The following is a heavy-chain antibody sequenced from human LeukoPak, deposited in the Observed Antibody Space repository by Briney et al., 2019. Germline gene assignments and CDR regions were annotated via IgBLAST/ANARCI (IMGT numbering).Heavy chain of an antibody. V-gene: IGHV3-7*01. CDR3: ARDMYDSSGYYPYFDY. Sequence: GGSLRLSCEASGFTFRSHWMSWVRQAPGKGLEWVANIHQYGGEKYYVDSVRGRFSISRDNAKNSLYLEMNSLRAEDTAVYYCARDMYDSSGYYPYFDYWGQGTLVTVSS. D-gene: IGHD3-22*01. CDR1: GFTFRSHW. J-gene: IGHJ4*02. CDR2: IHQYGGEK.